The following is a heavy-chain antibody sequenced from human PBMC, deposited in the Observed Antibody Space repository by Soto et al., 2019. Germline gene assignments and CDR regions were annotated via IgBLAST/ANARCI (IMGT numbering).Heavy chain of an antibody. Sequence: EVQLLESGGGLVQPGGSLRLSCAASGFIFSSYAMTWVRQAPGKGLEWVSGISGGGGTTYYADSVKGRFTISRDNSKNPLYLQMNGLRAEDAAVYYCAKGGGGAVDAHQDYWGQGILVTVSS. CDR3: AKGGGGAVDAHQDY. D-gene: IGHD6-19*01. J-gene: IGHJ4*02. CDR2: ISGGGGTT. CDR1: GFIFSSYA. V-gene: IGHV3-23*01.